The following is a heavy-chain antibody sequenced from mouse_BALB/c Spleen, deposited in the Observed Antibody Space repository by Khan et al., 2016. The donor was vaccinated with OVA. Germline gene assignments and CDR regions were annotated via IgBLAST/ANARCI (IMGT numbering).Heavy chain of an antibody. CDR2: INYSGST. CDR3: ARDGSRYNYAIDY. D-gene: IGHD2-3*01. J-gene: IGHJ4*01. CDR1: GYSITSDYA. Sequence: EVQLQESGPGLVKPSQSLSLTCTVTGYSITSDYAWNWIRQFPGNKLEWMGSINYSGSTNYNPSLKSRISITRDTSKNQFFLQLNSVTTEDTATYYCARDGSRYNYAIDYWGQGTAVTVSS. V-gene: IGHV3-2*02.